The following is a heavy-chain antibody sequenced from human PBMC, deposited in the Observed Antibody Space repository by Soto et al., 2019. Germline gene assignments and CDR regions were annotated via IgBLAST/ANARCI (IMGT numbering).Heavy chain of an antibody. CDR3: AKRSIIAVAGTVLYYYFDY. CDR2: ISGSGGST. CDR1: GFTFSSYA. V-gene: IGHV3-23*01. D-gene: IGHD6-19*01. Sequence: EVQLLESGGGLVQPGGSLRLSCAASGFTFSSYAMSWVRQAPGKGLEWVSAISGSGGSTYYADSVKGRFTISRDNSKNTLYLQMNSLRAEDTAVYHCAKRSIIAVAGTVLYYYFDYWGQGTLVTVSS. J-gene: IGHJ4*02.